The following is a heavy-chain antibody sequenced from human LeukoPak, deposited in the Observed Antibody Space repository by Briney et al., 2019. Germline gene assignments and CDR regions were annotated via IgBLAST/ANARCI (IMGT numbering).Heavy chain of an antibody. D-gene: IGHD6-19*01. J-gene: IGHJ6*03. V-gene: IGHV4-39*01. CDR3: ARVSGQFYFYYYMDV. CDR2: IYYSGST. Sequence: WVRQPPGKGLEWIGSIYYSGSTYYNPSLKSRVTISVDTSKNQFSLRLSSVTAADTAVYYCARVSGQFYFYYYMDVWGKGTTVTISS.